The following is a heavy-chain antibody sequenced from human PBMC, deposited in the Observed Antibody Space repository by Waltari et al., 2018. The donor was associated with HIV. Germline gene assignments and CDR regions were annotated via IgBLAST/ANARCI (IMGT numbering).Heavy chain of an antibody. CDR3: ARIGYNYGYFNY. D-gene: IGHD5-18*01. CDR1: GFSLRNAKIG. Sequence: QVTLKESGPVLVKPTEPLPLTCTVSGFSLRNAKIGVDWIRQPPGKALEWLAHIFSDDDKSYSTSLKSRLTISKDTSKSQVVLTMTNVDPVDTATYYCARIGYNYGYFNYWGQGTLVTVSS. CDR2: IFSDDDK. J-gene: IGHJ4*02. V-gene: IGHV2-26*01.